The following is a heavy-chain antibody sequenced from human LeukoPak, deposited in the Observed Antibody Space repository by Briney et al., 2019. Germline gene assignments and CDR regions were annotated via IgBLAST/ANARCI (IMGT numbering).Heavy chain of an antibody. CDR2: IQPDGTQQ. CDR1: GSTFGIVW. CDR3: ASQDYARFDP. J-gene: IGHJ5*02. V-gene: IGHV3-7*01. Sequence: GGSLRLSCVPSGSTFGIVWMGWVRQAPGKGLGWVGNIQPDGTQQYPVDSLRGRFSISRDNARSSLFLQMNSLRVEDTAVYYCASQDYARFDPWGQGTLVTVSS. D-gene: IGHD2-2*01.